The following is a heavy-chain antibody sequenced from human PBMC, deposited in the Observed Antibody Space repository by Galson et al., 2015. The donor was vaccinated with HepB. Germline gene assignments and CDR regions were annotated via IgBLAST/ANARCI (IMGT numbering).Heavy chain of an antibody. CDR1: GYTFAGYY. CDR3: ARDLGDGYLYFDF. D-gene: IGHD5-24*01. Sequence: SVKVSCKASGYTFAGYYMHWVRLAPGQGLEWMGWINPNSGGTNYAQNFKGRVTMTRDTSISTAYMELSRLRSDDTAICYCARDLGDGYLYFDFWGQGTLVTVSS. CDR2: INPNSGGT. J-gene: IGHJ4*02. V-gene: IGHV1-2*02.